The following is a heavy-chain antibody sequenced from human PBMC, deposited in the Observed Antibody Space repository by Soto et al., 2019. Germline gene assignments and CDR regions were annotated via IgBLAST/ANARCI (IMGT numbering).Heavy chain of an antibody. CDR3: ARADPTTNRSNRIDP. V-gene: IGHV1-46*01. J-gene: IGHJ5*02. CDR1: GYTFTSYY. CDR2: INPSGGST. Sequence: AAVQVSCTASGYTFTSYYMHWVRQAPGQGLEWMGIINPSGGSTSYAQKFQGRVTMTRDTSTSTVYMELSSLRSEDTAVYYCARADPTTNRSNRIDPWGQGTLVTVSS. D-gene: IGHD1-1*01.